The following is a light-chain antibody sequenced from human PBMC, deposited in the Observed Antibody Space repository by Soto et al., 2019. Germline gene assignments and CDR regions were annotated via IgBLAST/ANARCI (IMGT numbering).Light chain of an antibody. CDR1: QSLSGW. J-gene: IGKJ1*01. CDR2: DAF. V-gene: IGKV1-5*01. CDR3: QQYASYPWT. Sequence: DIQLTQTPSTLSASIGDRVTITCRASQSLSGWLAWYQQTPGKAPKLLISDAFRLESGVPSRFRGSGSGTEFYLTLSSLQPGDSATFYCQQYASYPWTFGRGTKV.